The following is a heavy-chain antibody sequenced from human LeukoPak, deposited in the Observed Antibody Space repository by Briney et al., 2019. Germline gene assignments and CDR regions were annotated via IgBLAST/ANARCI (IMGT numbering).Heavy chain of an antibody. CDR3: ARGYYDILTGYYGPLGY. D-gene: IGHD3-9*01. Sequence: GGSLRLSCAASGFTVSSNYMSWVRQAPGEGLEWVSVIYSGGSTYYADSVKGRFTISRDNSKNTLYLQMTSLRAEDTAVYYCARGYYDILTGYYGPLGYWGQGTLVTVSS. J-gene: IGHJ4*02. V-gene: IGHV3-66*01. CDR2: IYSGGST. CDR1: GFTVSSNY.